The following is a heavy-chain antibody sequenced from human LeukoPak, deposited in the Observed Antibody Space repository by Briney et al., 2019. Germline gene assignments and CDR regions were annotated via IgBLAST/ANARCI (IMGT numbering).Heavy chain of an antibody. Sequence: SETLSLTCAVYGGSFSGYYWSWIRQPPGKGLEWIGEINHSGSTNYNPSLKSRVTISVDTSKNQFSLKLSSVTAADTAVYYCASVLRYFDWVPRVWGQGTLVPVSS. CDR1: GGSFSGYY. J-gene: IGHJ4*02. CDR3: ASVLRYFDWVPRV. D-gene: IGHD3-9*01. CDR2: INHSGST. V-gene: IGHV4-34*01.